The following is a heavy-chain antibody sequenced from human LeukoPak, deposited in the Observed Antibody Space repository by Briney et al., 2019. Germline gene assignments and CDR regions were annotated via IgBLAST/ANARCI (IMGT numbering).Heavy chain of an antibody. CDR1: GGSVSSGSYY. CDR2: INHSGST. CDR3: ARGRVGYDYVWGSHYSPYFDY. V-gene: IGHV4-39*07. J-gene: IGHJ4*02. D-gene: IGHD3-16*01. Sequence: PSETLSLTCTVSGGSVSSGSYYWSWIRQPPGKGLEWIGEINHSGSTNYNPSLKSRVTVSVDTSKNQFSLKLSSVTAADTAVYYCARGRVGYDYVWGSHYSPYFDYWGQGTLVTVSS.